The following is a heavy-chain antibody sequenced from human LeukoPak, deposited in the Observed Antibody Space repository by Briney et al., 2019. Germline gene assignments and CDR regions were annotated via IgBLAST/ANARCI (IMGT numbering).Heavy chain of an antibody. D-gene: IGHD4-23*01. CDR3: ARVYGGNSVPLDY. CDR1: GGSISSYY. Sequence: SETLSLTCTVSGGSISSYYWNWIRQPPGKGLEWIGYIYYSGSTNYNPSLKSRVTISVDTSKNQFSLNLSSVTAADTAVYYCARVYGGNSVPLDYWGQGTLVTVSS. V-gene: IGHV4-59*01. CDR2: IYYSGST. J-gene: IGHJ4*02.